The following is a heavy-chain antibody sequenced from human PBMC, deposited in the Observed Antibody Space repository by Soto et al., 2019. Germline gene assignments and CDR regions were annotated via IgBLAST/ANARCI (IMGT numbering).Heavy chain of an antibody. D-gene: IGHD1-26*01. J-gene: IGHJ6*02. V-gene: IGHV3-33*01. Sequence: PGGSLRLSCAASGFTFSNYGMHWVRQALGKGLEWVAIIWHDGNNKYYADSVRGRFIISRDNSKNRLYLQMNSLRAEDTAVYYCASDLVGASDSYGLDVWGQGTPVTVS. CDR3: ASDLVGASDSYGLDV. CDR1: GFTFSNYG. CDR2: IWHDGNNK.